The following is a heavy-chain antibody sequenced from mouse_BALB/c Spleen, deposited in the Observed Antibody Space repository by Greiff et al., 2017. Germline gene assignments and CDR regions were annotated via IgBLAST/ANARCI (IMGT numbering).Heavy chain of an antibody. Sequence: QVQLKQSGAELMKPGASVKISCKATGYTFSSYWIEWVKQRPGHGLEWIGEILPGSGSTNYNEKFKGKATFTADTSSNTAYMQLSSLTSEDSAVYYCARLGGRYYAMDYWGQGTSVTVSS. CDR2: ILPGSGST. CDR1: GYTFSSYW. CDR3: ARLGGRYYAMDY. V-gene: IGHV1-9*01. J-gene: IGHJ4*01.